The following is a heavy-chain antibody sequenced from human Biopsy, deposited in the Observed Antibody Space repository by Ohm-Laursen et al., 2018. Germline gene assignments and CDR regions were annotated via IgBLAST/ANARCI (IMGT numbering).Heavy chain of an antibody. J-gene: IGHJ3*02. V-gene: IGHV4-4*07. CDR1: GGFISTYY. CDR3: ARDLPYYENSGYGAFDM. D-gene: IGHD3-22*01. Sequence: SDTLSLTCTVSGGFISTYYWNWIRQPAGKALEWIGRIYNTGSTNYNPSLQSRVTMSVDTSKNQFSLKMRSVTAADTAVYYCARDLPYYENSGYGAFDMWGQGTMVTVSS. CDR2: IYNTGST.